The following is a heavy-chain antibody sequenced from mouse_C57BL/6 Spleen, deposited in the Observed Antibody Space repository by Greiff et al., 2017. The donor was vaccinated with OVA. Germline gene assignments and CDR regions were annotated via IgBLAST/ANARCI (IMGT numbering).Heavy chain of an antibody. CDR2: IYPGGGDT. D-gene: IGHD4-1*01. V-gene: IGHV1-80*01. Sequence: VKLQESGAELVKPGASVKISCKASGYAFSSYWMNWVKQRPGQGLEWIGQIYPGGGDTNYNGKFKGKATLTADKSSSTAYMQLSSLTSEDSAVYFCARRGDWDYFDYWGQGTTLTVSA. CDR1: GYAFSSYW. J-gene: IGHJ2*01. CDR3: ARRGDWDYFDY.